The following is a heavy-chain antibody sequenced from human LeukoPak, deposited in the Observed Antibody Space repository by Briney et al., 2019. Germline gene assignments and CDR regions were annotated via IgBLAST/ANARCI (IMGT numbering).Heavy chain of an antibody. J-gene: IGHJ4*02. V-gene: IGHV3-11*01. CDR3: ARYSDDFWSGYYTGVQAPNDY. D-gene: IGHD3-3*01. CDR2: SSGSAI. CDR1: GFTFSDYY. Sequence: GGSLRLSCAASGFTFSDYYMSWIRQAPGKGLEWLTSSGSAINYADSVKGRFTISRDNAKNSLYLQMNSLRAEDTAVYYCARYSDDFWSGYYTGVQAPNDYWGQGTLVTVSS.